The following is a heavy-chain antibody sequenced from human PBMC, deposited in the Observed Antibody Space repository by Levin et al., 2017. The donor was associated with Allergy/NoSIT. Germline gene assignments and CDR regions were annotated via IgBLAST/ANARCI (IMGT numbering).Heavy chain of an antibody. V-gene: IGHV3-30*18. J-gene: IGHJ4*02. CDR3: AKGHSGSYWPGSIFDY. Sequence: GESLKISCAASGFTFSSYGMHWVRQAPGKGLEWVAVISYDGSNKYYADSVKGRFTISRDNSKNTLYLQMNSLRAEDTAVYYCAKGHSGSYWPGSIFDYWGQGTLVTVSS. CDR1: GFTFSSYG. CDR2: ISYDGSNK. D-gene: IGHD1-26*01.